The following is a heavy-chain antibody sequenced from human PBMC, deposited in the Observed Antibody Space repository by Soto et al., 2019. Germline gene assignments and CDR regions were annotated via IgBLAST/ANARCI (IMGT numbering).Heavy chain of an antibody. V-gene: IGHV1-58*02. D-gene: IGHD2-15*01. J-gene: IGHJ6*02. Sequence: SVKVSCKASGSGFISSGIQWVRQAHGQRLEWIGWIVVASGQTNYAQNFRGRVAITRDTSTATAYIELTGLTSEDTAVYFCSADRPDIGVGWWVWGQGTTVPVSS. CDR2: IVVASGQT. CDR3: SADRPDIGVGWWV. CDR1: GSGFISSG.